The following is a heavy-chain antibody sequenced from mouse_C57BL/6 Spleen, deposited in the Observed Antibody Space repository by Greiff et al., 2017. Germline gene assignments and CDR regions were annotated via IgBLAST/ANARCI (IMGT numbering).Heavy chain of an antibody. CDR1: GFTFSDAW. CDR3: TRLITTVVANYAMDY. J-gene: IGHJ4*01. D-gene: IGHD1-1*01. Sequence: EVKLEESGGGLVQPGGSMKLSCAASGFTFSDAWMDWVRQSPEKGLEWVAEIRNKANNHATYYAESVKGRFTISRDDSKSSVYLQMNSLRAEDTGIYYCTRLITTVVANYAMDYWGQGTSVTVSS. CDR2: IRNKANNHAT. V-gene: IGHV6-6*01.